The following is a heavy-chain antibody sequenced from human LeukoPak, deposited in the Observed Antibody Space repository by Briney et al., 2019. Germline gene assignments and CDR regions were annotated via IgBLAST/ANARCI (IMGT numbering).Heavy chain of an antibody. V-gene: IGHV1-2*02. Sequence: ASGKVSCKASGYTFTGYYMHWVRQAPGQGLEWMGWINPNSGGTNYAQKFQGRVTMTRDTSISTAYMELSRLRSDDTAVYYCARDKPPAAGQIDYWGQGTLVTVSS. D-gene: IGHD6-13*01. J-gene: IGHJ4*02. CDR1: GYTFTGYY. CDR3: ARDKPPAAGQIDY. CDR2: INPNSGGT.